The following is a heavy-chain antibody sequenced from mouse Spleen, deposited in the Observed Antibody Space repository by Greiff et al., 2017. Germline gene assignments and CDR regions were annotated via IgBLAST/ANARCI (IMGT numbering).Heavy chain of an antibody. Sequence: VKLMESGAELARPGASVKLSCKASGYTFTSYGISWVKQRTGQGLEWIGEIYPRSGNTYYNEKFKGKATLTADKSSSTAYMELRSLTSEDSAVYFCARADHFDYWGQGTTLTVSS. CDR1: GYTFTSYG. CDR2: IYPRSGNT. J-gene: IGHJ2*01. CDR3: ARADHFDY. V-gene: IGHV1-81*01.